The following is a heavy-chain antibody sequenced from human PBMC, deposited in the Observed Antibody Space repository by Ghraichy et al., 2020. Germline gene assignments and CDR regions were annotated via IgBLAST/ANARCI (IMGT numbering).Heavy chain of an antibody. V-gene: IGHV4-34*01. CDR2: INHSGST. CDR3: ARGRMKYYYDRSGYPGYFDC. CDR1: GGSFSGYL. J-gene: IGHJ4*02. Sequence: SETLSLTCEVHGGSFSGYLWTWIRKSPGKGLEWIGEINHSGSTDYNPSLKSRVTISVDTSKNQFSLRLSSVTAADTAVYYCARGRMKYYYDRSGYPGYFDCWGQGTLVIVSS. D-gene: IGHD3-22*01.